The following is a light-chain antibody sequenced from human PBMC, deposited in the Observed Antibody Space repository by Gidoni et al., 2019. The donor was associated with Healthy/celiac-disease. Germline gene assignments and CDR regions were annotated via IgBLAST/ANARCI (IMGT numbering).Light chain of an antibody. CDR2: KAA. V-gene: IGKV1-5*03. Sequence: IQMTQSPSPLSASLGDRVTITSRASQSISSWLAWYQQKPGKAPNLLIYKAASLESGGPSRFRGSGSGTEFPLTIRSLQPDDFATYYCQPYNSYPWTFGQGTKVEIK. CDR1: QSISSW. J-gene: IGKJ1*01. CDR3: QPYNSYPWT.